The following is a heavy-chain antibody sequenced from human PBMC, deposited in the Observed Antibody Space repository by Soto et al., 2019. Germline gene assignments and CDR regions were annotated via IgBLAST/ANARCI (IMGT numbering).Heavy chain of an antibody. CDR3: AMSYCSSSSCYRYFQH. CDR1: GGSSSSGNW. J-gene: IGHJ1*01. CDR2: IYHSGSS. D-gene: IGHD2-2*02. Sequence: SETLSLTCVVSGGSSSSGNWWSWVRQPPGKGPEWIGEIYHSGSSNYNPSLKSRVTISVDKSNNQFSLNLSSVTAADTAVYYCAMSYCSSSSCYRYFQHWGQGTLVTVSS. V-gene: IGHV4-4*02.